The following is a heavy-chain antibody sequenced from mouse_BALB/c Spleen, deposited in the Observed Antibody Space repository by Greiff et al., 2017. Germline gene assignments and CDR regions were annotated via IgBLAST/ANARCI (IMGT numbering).Heavy chain of an antibody. CDR1: GFTFSSYG. CDR2: ISSGGSYT. V-gene: IGHV5-6*01. Sequence: EVKLVESGGDLVKPGGSLKLSCAASGFTFSSYGMSWVRQTPDKRLEWVATISSGGSYTYYPDSVKGRFTISRDNAKNTLYLQMSSLKSEDTAMYYCARQPGDYRYEEAWFAYWGQGTLVTVSA. J-gene: IGHJ3*01. D-gene: IGHD2-14*01. CDR3: ARQPGDYRYEEAWFAY.